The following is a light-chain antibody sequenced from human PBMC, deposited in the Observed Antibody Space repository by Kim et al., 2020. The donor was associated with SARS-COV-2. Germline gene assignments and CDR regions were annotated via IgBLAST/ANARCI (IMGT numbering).Light chain of an antibody. CDR2: ETS. J-gene: IGKJ1*01. CDR1: ESIGDW. Sequence: ASAVDRVTITCRASESIGDWLAWYQHKPGKAPKVLISETSNLESGVPSRFSGSRSGTEFTLSISSLRPEDFATYYCQQYHSYSRTFGQGTKVENK. V-gene: IGKV1-5*03. CDR3: QQYHSYSRT.